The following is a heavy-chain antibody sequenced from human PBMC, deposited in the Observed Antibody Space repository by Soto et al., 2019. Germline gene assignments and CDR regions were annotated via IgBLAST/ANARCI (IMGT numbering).Heavy chain of an antibody. J-gene: IGHJ4*02. V-gene: IGHV3-23*01. CDR3: AKRSFQLGLPFDY. D-gene: IGHD6-13*01. CDR2: VSGSGGST. Sequence: EVQVLESGGGLVQPGGSLRLSCVASGFTFSSYAMSWDRQAPGKGLEWVSFVSGSGGSTDYAYSVKGRFTISRDNSKSTLYLQLNSLRAEDTAMYYCAKRSFQLGLPFDYWGQGTLVTVSS. CDR1: GFTFSSYA.